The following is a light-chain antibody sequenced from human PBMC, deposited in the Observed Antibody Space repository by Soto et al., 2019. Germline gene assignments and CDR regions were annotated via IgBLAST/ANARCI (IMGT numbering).Light chain of an antibody. CDR2: KSS. CDR3: QHYKSYSRT. Sequence: DIQMTQSPSTLSASVGDRVTITCRASESINDWLAWYQQRPGKPPKLLIYKSSTLDSGVPSRFSGSGSGTEFTLTITSLQPDDFATYYGQHYKSYSRTFGQGTKVEI. CDR1: ESINDW. V-gene: IGKV1-5*03. J-gene: IGKJ1*01.